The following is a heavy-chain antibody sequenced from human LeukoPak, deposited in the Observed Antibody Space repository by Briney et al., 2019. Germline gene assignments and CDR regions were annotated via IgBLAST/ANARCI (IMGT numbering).Heavy chain of an antibody. CDR3: ARETGPNYYDSSGRDY. J-gene: IGHJ4*02. D-gene: IGHD3-22*01. CDR2: INPNSGGT. CDR1: GYTFTGYY. V-gene: IGHV1-2*02. Sequence: GASVKVSCKASGYTFTGYYMHWVRQAPGQGLEWMGWINPNSGGTNYAQKFQGRVTMTRDTSISTAYLELSRLRSDDTAVYYCARETGPNYYDSSGRDYWGQGTLVTVSS.